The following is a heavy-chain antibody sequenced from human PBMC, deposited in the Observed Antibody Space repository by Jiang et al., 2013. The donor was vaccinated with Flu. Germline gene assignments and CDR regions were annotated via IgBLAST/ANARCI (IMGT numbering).Heavy chain of an antibody. Sequence: LLKPSETLSLTCAVYGGSFSGYYWSWIRQPPGKGLEWIGEINHSGSTNYNPSLKSRVTISVDTSKNQFSLKLSSVTAADTAVYYCARGGSEWFGELLRYGMDVWGQGTTVTVSS. D-gene: IGHD3-10*01. CDR3: ARGGSEWFGELLRYGMDV. CDR2: INHSGST. CDR1: GGSFSGYY. J-gene: IGHJ6*02. V-gene: IGHV4-34*01.